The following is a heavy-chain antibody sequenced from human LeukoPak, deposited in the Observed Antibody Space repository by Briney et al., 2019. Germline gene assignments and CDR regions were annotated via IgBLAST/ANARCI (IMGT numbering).Heavy chain of an antibody. Sequence: SETLSLTCTVSDDSISSSSYHWGWIRQPPGKGLEWIGSIYYTGTTYYNPSLESRVAIFVDTSQNQFSLKLSSVTAADTAVYYCARDSGTTGEVKFDPWGQGTLVTVSS. J-gene: IGHJ5*02. CDR2: IYYTGTT. D-gene: IGHD3-10*01. CDR1: DDSISSSSYH. CDR3: ARDSGTTGEVKFDP. V-gene: IGHV4-39*07.